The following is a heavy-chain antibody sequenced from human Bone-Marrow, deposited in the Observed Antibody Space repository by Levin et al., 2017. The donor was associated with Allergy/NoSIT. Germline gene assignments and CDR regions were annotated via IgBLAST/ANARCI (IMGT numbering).Heavy chain of an antibody. J-gene: IGHJ5*02. CDR3: ARGNGDYSSNWFGP. CDR1: GFTLHNYG. Sequence: GGSLRLSCAASGFTLHNYGMSWVRQAPGKGLEWVASITSYSKYIEYADAVKGRFIISRDNAKSSLFLEMNSLRVEDTAVYYCARGNGDYSSNWFGPWGQGTLVTVSS. CDR2: ITSYSKYI. D-gene: IGHD4-17*01. V-gene: IGHV3-21*01.